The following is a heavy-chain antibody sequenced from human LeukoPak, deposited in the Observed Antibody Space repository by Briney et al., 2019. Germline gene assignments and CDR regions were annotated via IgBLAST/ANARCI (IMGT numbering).Heavy chain of an antibody. CDR1: GYTLTGLS. CDR3: ARGEGNWNDGGFAY. J-gene: IGHJ4*02. V-gene: IGHV1-24*01. CDR2: FDPEDGET. D-gene: IGHD1-1*01. Sequence: ASVKVSCKVSGYTLTGLSMHWVRQAPGKGLEWMGGFDPEDGETIYAQKFQGRVTMTRDTSTSTVYLELSSLRSEDTAVYYCARGEGNWNDGGFAYWGQGTLVTVSS.